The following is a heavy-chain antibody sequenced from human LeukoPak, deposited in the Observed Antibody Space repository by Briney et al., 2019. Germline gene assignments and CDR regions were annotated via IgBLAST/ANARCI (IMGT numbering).Heavy chain of an antibody. V-gene: IGHV4-61*01. CDR2: FYYTGST. J-gene: IGHJ4*02. D-gene: IGHD5/OR15-5a*01. CDR3: ASGQFLVSNDY. Sequence: PSETLSLTCTVSGGAVSGGSYYWSWVPQPPGKGLEWIGYFYYTGSTNYNPSLKSRVTIDTSKNQFSLRLSSVTAADTAVYYCASGQFLVSNDYWGQGILVTVSS. CDR1: GGAVSGGSYY.